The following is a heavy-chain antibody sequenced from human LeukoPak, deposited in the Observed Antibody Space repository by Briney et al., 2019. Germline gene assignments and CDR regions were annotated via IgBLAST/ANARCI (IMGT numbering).Heavy chain of an antibody. Sequence: ASVKVSCKDSGNIFNTYGFSWVRQAPGQGLEWIGWINVHKGNTNYAQKFQGRVTMTADTSTSTVYMELRSLRSDDTAVYYCARDFLSRYYDSSGVFDPWGQGTLVTVSS. D-gene: IGHD3-22*01. J-gene: IGHJ5*02. CDR3: ARDFLSRYYDSSGVFDP. CDR2: INVHKGNT. V-gene: IGHV1-18*01. CDR1: GNIFNTYG.